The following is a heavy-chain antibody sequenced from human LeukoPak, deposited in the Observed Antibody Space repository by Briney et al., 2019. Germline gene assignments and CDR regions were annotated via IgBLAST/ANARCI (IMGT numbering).Heavy chain of an antibody. CDR1: GFIFSDYS. V-gene: IGHV3-11*03. Sequence: PGGSLRLSCAASGFIFSDYSMSWIRQAPGKGLEWVSYISTHSTYTHYADSVKGRFTISRDNSKNTLYLQMNSLRAEDTAVYYCARLSSSWHIDYWGQGTLVTVSS. D-gene: IGHD6-13*01. J-gene: IGHJ4*02. CDR3: ARLSSSWHIDY. CDR2: ISTHSTYT.